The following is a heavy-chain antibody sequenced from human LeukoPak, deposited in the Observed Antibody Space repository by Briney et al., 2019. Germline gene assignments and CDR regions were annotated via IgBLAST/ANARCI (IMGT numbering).Heavy chain of an antibody. D-gene: IGHD3-22*01. CDR2: IYYSGST. Sequence: PSETLSLTCTVSGGSISSGGYYWSWIRQHPGKGLEWIGYIYYSGSTYYNPSLKSRVTISVDTSKNQFSLKLSSVTAADTAVYYCARGDSSGYVDYWGQGTLVTVSS. V-gene: IGHV4-31*03. CDR1: GGSISSGGYY. CDR3: ARGDSSGYVDY. J-gene: IGHJ4*02.